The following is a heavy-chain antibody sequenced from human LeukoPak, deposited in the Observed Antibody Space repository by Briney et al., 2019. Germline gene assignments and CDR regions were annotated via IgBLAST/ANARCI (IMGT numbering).Heavy chain of an antibody. J-gene: IGHJ3*02. Sequence: ASVKVSCKASGGTFSSYAISWVRQAPGQGLEWMGGIIPIFGTANYAQKFQGRVTITADESTSTAYMELSSLRSGDTAVYYCARGDSSWNDAFDIWGQGTMVTVSS. CDR2: IIPIFGTA. D-gene: IGHD6-13*01. CDR3: ARGDSSWNDAFDI. CDR1: GGTFSSYA. V-gene: IGHV1-69*13.